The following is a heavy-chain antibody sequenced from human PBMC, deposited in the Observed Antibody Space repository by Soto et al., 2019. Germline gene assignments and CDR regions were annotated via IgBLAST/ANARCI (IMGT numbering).Heavy chain of an antibody. CDR3: ALRSMAVVPEY. CDR1: GDSISSYY. Sequence: QVQLQESGPGLVKPSETLSLTCAVSGDSISSYYCMWIRQPPGKGLESIGYLYYGRSANYNPSLRSRVTLSVDTSTNQCALTLSSMTAADTAVYYCALRSMAVVPEYWGQGTLVTVSS. D-gene: IGHD3-22*01. J-gene: IGHJ4*02. CDR2: LYYGRSA. V-gene: IGHV4-59*01.